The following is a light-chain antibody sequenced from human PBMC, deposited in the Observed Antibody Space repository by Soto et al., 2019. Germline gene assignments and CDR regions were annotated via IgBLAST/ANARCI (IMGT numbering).Light chain of an antibody. CDR3: QQYYSTRT. CDR1: QRVLYSSNNNNY. V-gene: IGKV4-1*01. J-gene: IGKJ1*01. Sequence: DIVMTQSPDSLAVSLGERATINCKSSQRVLYSSNNNNYLAWYQQKPGQPPKLLIYWASTRESGVPDRFSGSGSGTDFTLTISSLQAEDVAVYYCQQYYSTRTFGQGTKVEIK. CDR2: WAS.